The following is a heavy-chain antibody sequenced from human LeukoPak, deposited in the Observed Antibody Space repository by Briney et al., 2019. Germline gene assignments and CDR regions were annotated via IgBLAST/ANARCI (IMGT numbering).Heavy chain of an antibody. CDR2: INSDGSST. Sequence: GGSLRLSCAASGFTFSSYWMHWVRQAPGKGLVWVSRINSDGSSTSYADSVKGRFTISRDNSKNTLYLQMNSLRAEDTAVYYCAKDPTRGSGWYPKTKYFQHWGQGTLVTVSS. D-gene: IGHD6-19*01. V-gene: IGHV3-74*01. J-gene: IGHJ1*01. CDR3: AKDPTRGSGWYPKTKYFQH. CDR1: GFTFSSYW.